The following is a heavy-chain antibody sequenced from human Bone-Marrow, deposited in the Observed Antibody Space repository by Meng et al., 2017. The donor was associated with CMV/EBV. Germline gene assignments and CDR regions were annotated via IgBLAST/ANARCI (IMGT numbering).Heavy chain of an antibody. CDR1: GFTFSSYA. CDR2: ISGSGGST. CDR3: ARGAGDSNSGYYFDY. J-gene: IGHJ4*02. Sequence: GGSLRLSCAASGFTFSSYAMSWVRQAPGKGLEWVSVISGSGGSTYYADSVKGRFTISRDNSKNTLYLQMNSLRAEDTAVYYCARGAGDSNSGYYFDYWGQGTLVTVSS. V-gene: IGHV3-23*01. D-gene: IGHD6-6*01.